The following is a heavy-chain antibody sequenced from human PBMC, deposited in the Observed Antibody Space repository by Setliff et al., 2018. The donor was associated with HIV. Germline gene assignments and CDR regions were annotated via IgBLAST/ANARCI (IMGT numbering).Heavy chain of an antibody. CDR1: GGSINNYH. CDR2: VYYIGNT. V-gene: IGHV4-59*01. J-gene: IGHJ6*03. Sequence: SETLSLTCTVSGGSINNYHWSWVRQSPGKGLEWIAYVYYIGNTNCNPSLKSRVTVSVDTSKNQFSLKLTSAAAADTGVYYCARVSSGTYFSEFYHYMDVWGKGTTVTVSS. CDR3: ARVSSGTYFSEFYHYMDV. D-gene: IGHD1-26*01.